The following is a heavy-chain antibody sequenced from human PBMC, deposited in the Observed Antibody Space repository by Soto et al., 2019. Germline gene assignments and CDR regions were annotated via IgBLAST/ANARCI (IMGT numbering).Heavy chain of an antibody. CDR1: GFRFSEHA. J-gene: IGHJ5*02. D-gene: IGHD2-2*03. Sequence: DVHLVESGGGLVAPWRSLRLSCNCSGFRFSEHAMTWVRQAPGKGLEWVGFIRNTHYGGTTDYAASVRGRFTISRDDSASIADLQMNSLKTEDSGLYDFSRVSFGYYGPWGQGNLDTVSA. V-gene: IGHV3-49*04. CDR2: IRNTHYGGTT. CDR3: SRVSFGYYGP.